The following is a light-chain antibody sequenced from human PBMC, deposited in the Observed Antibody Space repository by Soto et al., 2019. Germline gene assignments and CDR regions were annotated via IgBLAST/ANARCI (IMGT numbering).Light chain of an antibody. CDR3: QQFSSYPLT. CDR1: QTVRNNY. CDR2: DAS. Sequence: EFVLTQSPGTLSLSPGERATLSCRASQTVRNNYLAGYQQKPGQAPRLLIYDASSRATGIPGRFSGGGSGTDFTLTISRLEPEDFAVYYCQQFSSYPLTFGGGTKVEIK. J-gene: IGKJ4*01. V-gene: IGKV3-20*01.